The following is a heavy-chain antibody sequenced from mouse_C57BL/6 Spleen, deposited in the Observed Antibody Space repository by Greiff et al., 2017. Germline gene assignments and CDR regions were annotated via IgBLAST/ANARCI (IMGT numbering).Heavy chain of an antibody. Sequence: EADGGLVQPKGSLKLSCAASGFTFNTYAMHWVRQAPGKGLEWVARIRSKSSNYATYYADSVKDRFTISRDDSQSMLYLQMNNLKTEDTAMYYCVRDGDYDLYYAMDYWGQGTSVTVSS. J-gene: IGHJ4*01. V-gene: IGHV10-3*01. CDR3: VRDGDYDLYYAMDY. D-gene: IGHD2-4*01. CDR2: IRSKSSNYAT. CDR1: GFTFNTYA.